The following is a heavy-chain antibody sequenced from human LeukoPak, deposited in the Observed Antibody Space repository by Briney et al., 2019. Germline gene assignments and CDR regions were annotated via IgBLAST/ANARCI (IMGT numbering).Heavy chain of an antibody. V-gene: IGHV4-34*01. CDR2: INHSGST. J-gene: IGHJ4*02. Sequence: PSETLSLTCAVYGGSFSGYYWSWIRQPPGEGLEWIGEINHSGSTNYNPSLKSRVTISVDTSKNQFSLKLSSVTAADTAVYYCARGFSYWGQGTLVTVSS. CDR1: GGSFSGYY. CDR3: ARGFSY.